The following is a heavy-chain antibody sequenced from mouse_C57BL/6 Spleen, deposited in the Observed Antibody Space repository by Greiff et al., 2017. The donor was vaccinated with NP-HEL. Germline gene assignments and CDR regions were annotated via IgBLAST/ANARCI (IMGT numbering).Heavy chain of an antibody. Sequence: EVKLQESGPELVKPGASVKISCKASGYSFTDYNMNWVKQSNGKSLEWIGVINPNYGTTSYNQKFKGKATLTVDQSSSTAYMQLNSLTSEDSAVYYCARPYYGSRDWFAYWGQGTLVTVSA. CDR3: ARPYYGSRDWFAY. J-gene: IGHJ3*01. V-gene: IGHV1-39*01. CDR1: GYSFTDYN. CDR2: INPNYGTT. D-gene: IGHD1-1*01.